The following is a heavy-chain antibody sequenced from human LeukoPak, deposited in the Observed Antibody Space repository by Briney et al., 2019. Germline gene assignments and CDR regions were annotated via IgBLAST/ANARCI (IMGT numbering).Heavy chain of an antibody. J-gene: IGHJ4*02. CDR3: AVGSSSGSFDY. CDR2: MNPNSGNT. V-gene: IGHV1-8*03. D-gene: IGHD6-6*01. Sequence: ASVKVSCKASGYTFTSYYMHWVRQAPGQGLEWMGWMNPNSGNTGYAQKFQGRVTITRNTSISTAYMELSSLRSEDTAVYYCAVGSSSGSFDYWGQGTLVTVSS. CDR1: GYTFTSYY.